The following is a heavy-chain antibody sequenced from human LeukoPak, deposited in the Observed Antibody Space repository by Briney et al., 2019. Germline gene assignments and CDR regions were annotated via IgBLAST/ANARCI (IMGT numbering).Heavy chain of an antibody. CDR3: ARDQAPTVTTN. D-gene: IGHD4-17*01. V-gene: IGHV3-66*01. J-gene: IGHJ4*02. CDR1: GFTVSSNY. CDR2: IYSGGST. Sequence: GGSLRLSCAASGFTVSSNYMSWVRQAPGKGLEWVSVIYSGGSTYYADSVKGRFTISRDNSKNTLYLQMNGLRAEDTAVYYCARDQAPTVTTNWGQGTLVTVSS.